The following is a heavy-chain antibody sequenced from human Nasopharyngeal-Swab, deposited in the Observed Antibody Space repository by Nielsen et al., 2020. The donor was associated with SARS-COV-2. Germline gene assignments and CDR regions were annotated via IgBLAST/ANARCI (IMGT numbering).Heavy chain of an antibody. V-gene: IGHV3-7*01. D-gene: IGHD3-3*01. CDR2: IKQDGSEK. J-gene: IGHJ6*03. CDR3: ARDVGIFGVVIITYYYYYYMDV. CDR1: GFTFYSYW. Sequence: GEALMLSWAASGFTFYSYWMSLVRHAPGTGVERGANIKQDGSEKYYVDSVNGRFTISRDNAKNTLYLQMNSLRAEDTAGYYCARDVGIFGVVIITYYYYYYMDVWGKGTTVTVSS.